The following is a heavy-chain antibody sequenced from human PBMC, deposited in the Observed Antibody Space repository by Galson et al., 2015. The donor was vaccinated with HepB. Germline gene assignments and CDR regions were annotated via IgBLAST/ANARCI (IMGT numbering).Heavy chain of an antibody. V-gene: IGHV3-49*03. Sequence: SLRLSCAGSGFTFGDYAMNWFRQAPGKGLEWVGFIRSKGYGGTTEYAASVKGRFTILRDDSKSIAYLQMNSLKTEDTAVYYCARDSWSGYYKGAYWGQGTLVTVSS. CDR2: IRSKGYGGTT. CDR3: ARDSWSGYYKGAY. CDR1: GFTFGDYA. D-gene: IGHD3-3*01. J-gene: IGHJ4*02.